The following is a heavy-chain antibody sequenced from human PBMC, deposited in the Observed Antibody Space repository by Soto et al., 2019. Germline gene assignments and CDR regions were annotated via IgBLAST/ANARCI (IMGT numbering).Heavy chain of an antibody. CDR1: GFTFSSYW. CDR2: IKQDGSEK. CDR3: ARDPYCGGDCYYYYYYGMDV. Sequence: PGGSLSLSCAASGFTFSSYWMSWVRQAPGKGLEWVANIKQDGSEKYYVDSVKGRFTISRDNAKNSLYLQMNSLRAEDTAVYYCARDPYCGGDCYYYYYYGMDVWGQGTTVTSP. D-gene: IGHD2-21*02. J-gene: IGHJ6*02. V-gene: IGHV3-7*03.